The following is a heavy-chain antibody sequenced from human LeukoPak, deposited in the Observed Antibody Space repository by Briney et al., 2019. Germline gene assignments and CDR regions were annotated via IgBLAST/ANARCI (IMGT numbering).Heavy chain of an antibody. CDR1: GGSISSYY. CDR3: ARTMYYYGSGSYYTFDP. J-gene: IGHJ5*02. CDR2: IYHSGST. Sequence: SETLSLTCTVSGGSISSYYWSRIRQPPGKGLEWIGYIYHSGSTYYNPSLKSRVTISVDRSKNQFSLKLSSVTAADTAVYYCARTMYYYGSGSYYTFDPWGQGTLVTVSS. D-gene: IGHD3-10*01. V-gene: IGHV4-59*12.